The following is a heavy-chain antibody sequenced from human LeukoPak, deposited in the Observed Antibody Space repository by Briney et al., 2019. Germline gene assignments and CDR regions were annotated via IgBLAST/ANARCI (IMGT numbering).Heavy chain of an antibody. CDR3: AKGYFDWSWVFDY. CDR2: ISGSGGST. CDR1: GFTFSSYA. Sequence: PGGSLRLSCAASGFTFSSYAMSWVRQAPGEGLEWVSAISGSGGSTYYADSVKGRFTISRDNSKNTLYLQMNSLRAEDTAVYYCAKGYFDWSWVFDYWGQGTLVTVSS. D-gene: IGHD3-9*01. J-gene: IGHJ4*02. V-gene: IGHV3-23*01.